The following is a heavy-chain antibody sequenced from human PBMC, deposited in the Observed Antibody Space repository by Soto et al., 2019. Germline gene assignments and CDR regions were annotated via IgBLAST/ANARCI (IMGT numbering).Heavy chain of an antibody. CDR1: GGSISSGGYY. CDR3: ASRYCSSTSCYSDN. J-gene: IGHJ4*02. CDR2: IYYSGST. Sequence: QVQLQESGPGLVKPSQTLSLTCTVSGGSISSGGYYWSWIRQHPGKGLELIGYIYYSGSTYYNPSRKSRVTISVDTSKNQFSLKLSSVTAADTSVYYCASRYCSSTSCYSDNWGQGTLVTVSS. V-gene: IGHV4-31*03. D-gene: IGHD2-2*01.